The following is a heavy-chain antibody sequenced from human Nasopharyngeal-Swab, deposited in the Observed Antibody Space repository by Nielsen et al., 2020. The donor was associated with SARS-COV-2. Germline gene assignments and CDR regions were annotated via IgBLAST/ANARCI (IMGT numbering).Heavy chain of an antibody. CDR2: IYPGDSDT. J-gene: IGHJ6*03. Sequence: GGSLRLSCKGSGYSFTSYWIGWVRQMPGKGLEWMGIIYPGDSDTRYSPSFQGQVTISADKSISTAYLQWSSLKALDTVMYYCARRSSIAAYYYYMDVWGKGTTVTVSS. D-gene: IGHD6-25*01. CDR1: GYSFTSYW. V-gene: IGHV5-51*01. CDR3: ARRSSIAAYYYYMDV.